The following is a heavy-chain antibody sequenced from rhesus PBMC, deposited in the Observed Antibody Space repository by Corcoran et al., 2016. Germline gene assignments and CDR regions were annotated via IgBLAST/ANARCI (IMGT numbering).Heavy chain of an antibody. D-gene: IGHD5-42*01. CDR3: TRGGYSWYFDL. CDR2: MNIPSNYI. Sequence: EVQLVESGGVLVQPGGSLRLSCSASRFTLIDYYMSWVGQVPGKGLELVSSMNIPSNYIYYDDSVKGRFTISRDNAKNSLSLQMNSLKTEDTAVYYCTRGGYSWYFDLWGPGTPITISS. CDR1: RFTLIDYY. V-gene: IGHV3S16*01. J-gene: IGHJ2*01.